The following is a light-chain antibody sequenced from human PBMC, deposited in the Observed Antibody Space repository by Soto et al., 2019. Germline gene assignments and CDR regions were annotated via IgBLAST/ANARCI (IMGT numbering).Light chain of an antibody. V-gene: IGKV2-28*01. J-gene: IGKJ1*01. CDR1: QSLLNSNGYNY. CDR3: MQALQAPLT. CDR2: LGS. Sequence: DIVMTQSPLSRPVTPGEPASISCRATQSLLNSNGYNYLDWYLXKPGQSPQLXIYLGSSRASGVPDRFSGSGSGTDFTLTISRVEAEDVGFYYCMQALQAPLTFGQGTKVDIK.